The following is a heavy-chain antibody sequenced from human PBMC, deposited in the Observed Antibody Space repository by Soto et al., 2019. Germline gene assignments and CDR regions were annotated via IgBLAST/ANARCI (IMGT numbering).Heavy chain of an antibody. D-gene: IGHD4-17*01. CDR2: IKSKTDGGTT. Sequence: SVSNAWMNWVRQAPGKGLEWVGRIKSKTDGGTTDYAAPVKGRFTISRDDSKNTLYLQMNSLKTEDTAVYYCTTDWGDYLLVHYWGQGTLVTVSS. CDR1: SVSNAW. J-gene: IGHJ4*02. CDR3: TTDWGDYLLVHY. V-gene: IGHV3-15*07.